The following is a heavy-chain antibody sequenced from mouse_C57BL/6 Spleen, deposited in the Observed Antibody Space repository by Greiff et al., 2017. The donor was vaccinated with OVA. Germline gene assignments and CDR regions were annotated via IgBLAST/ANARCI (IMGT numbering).Heavy chain of an antibody. CDR2: INYDGSST. D-gene: IGHD1-1*01. CDR1: GFTFSDYY. CDR3: ARVTTVVARDYAMDY. V-gene: IGHV5-16*01. Sequence: EVNVVESEGGLVQPGSSMKLSCTASGFTFSDYYMAWVRQVPEKGLEWVANINYDGSSTYYLDSLKSRFIISRDNAKNILYLQMSSLKSEDTATYYCARVTTVVARDYAMDYWGQGTSVTVSS. J-gene: IGHJ4*01.